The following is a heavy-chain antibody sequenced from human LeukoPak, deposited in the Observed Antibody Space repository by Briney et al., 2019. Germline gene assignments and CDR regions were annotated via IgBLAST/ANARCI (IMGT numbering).Heavy chain of an antibody. D-gene: IGHD3-10*01. J-gene: IGHJ4*02. CDR1: GFTFSSYD. V-gene: IGHV3-13*01. CDR3: ARGALWFGDLTDFDY. CDR2: IGTAGDT. Sequence: PGGSLRLSCAASGFTFSSYDMHWVRQATGKGLEWVSAIGTAGDTYYPGSVKGRFTISRENAKNSLYLQMNSLRAGDTAVYYCARGALWFGDLTDFDYWGQGTLVTVSS.